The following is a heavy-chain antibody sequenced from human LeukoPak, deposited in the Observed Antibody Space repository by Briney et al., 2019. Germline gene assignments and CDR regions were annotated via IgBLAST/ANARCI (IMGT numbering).Heavy chain of an antibody. CDR3: ARDGGTRLGFDP. D-gene: IGHD3-16*01. CDR1: SESSGGDD. CDR2: VSPGGST. J-gene: IGHJ5*02. Sequence: SETLSLTCAMHSESSGGDDWTWIHQPPGKGLEWIGEVSPGGSTRYNPSLRSRVTISLDTSRSQFSLRLSSVTAADTGVYYCARDGGTRLGFDPWGQGTLVTVSS. V-gene: IGHV4-34*01.